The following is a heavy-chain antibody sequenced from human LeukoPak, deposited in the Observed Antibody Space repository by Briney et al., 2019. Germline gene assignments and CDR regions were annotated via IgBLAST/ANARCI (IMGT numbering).Heavy chain of an antibody. V-gene: IGHV3-20*04. CDR1: GFTFDDYG. CDR2: INWNGGST. D-gene: IGHD3-10*01. Sequence: GGSLRLSCAASGFTFDDYGMSWVRQAPGKGLEWVSGINWNGGSTGYADSVKGRFTISRDNAKNSLYLQMNSLRAEDTALYYCAKVDGSGTYYPNFDYWGQGTLVTVSS. CDR3: AKVDGSGTYYPNFDY. J-gene: IGHJ4*02.